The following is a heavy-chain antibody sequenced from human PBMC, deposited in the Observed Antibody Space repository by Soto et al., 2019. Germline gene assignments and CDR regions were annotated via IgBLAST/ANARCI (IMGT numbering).Heavy chain of an antibody. CDR1: GFTFSSYG. Sequence: QVQLVESGGGVVQPGRSLRLSCAASGFTFSSYGMHWVRQAPGKGLEWVAVISFDGSNKYYADSVKGRFTISRDNSKNTLYLEMSSLRAEDTAVYYCAKDGLPGYGMDVWGQGTTVTVSS. V-gene: IGHV3-30*18. J-gene: IGHJ6*02. D-gene: IGHD7-27*01. CDR2: ISFDGSNK. CDR3: AKDGLPGYGMDV.